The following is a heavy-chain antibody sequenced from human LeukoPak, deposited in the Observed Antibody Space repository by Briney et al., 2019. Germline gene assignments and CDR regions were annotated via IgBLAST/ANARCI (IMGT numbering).Heavy chain of an antibody. CDR2: LYSGGST. Sequence: GGSLRLSCVASGFTVSSNYMNWVRQAPGKGLEWVSVLYSGGSTKYAESVKGRFTISRDNSENTLYLQMNSLRVEDTAMYFCARDPPRGFGNAFGIWGQGTMVTVSP. D-gene: IGHD2-15*01. CDR3: ARDPPRGFGNAFGI. V-gene: IGHV3-53*01. CDR1: GFTVSSNY. J-gene: IGHJ3*02.